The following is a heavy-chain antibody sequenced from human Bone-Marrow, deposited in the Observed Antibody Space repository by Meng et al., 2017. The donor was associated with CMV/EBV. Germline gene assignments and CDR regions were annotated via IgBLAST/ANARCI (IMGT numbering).Heavy chain of an antibody. V-gene: IGHV3-23*01. Sequence: GGSLRLSCAASGFTFSSYAMSWVRQAPGKGMEWVSAVSGSGSSTYYADSVQGRFAISRDNSKNTLYLQMNSLRAEDRAVYYCARGPTYSEFWRGDPPHYGVDVWGQGTTVTVSS. D-gene: IGHD3-3*01. CDR3: ARGPTYSEFWRGDPPHYGVDV. CDR1: GFTFSSYA. J-gene: IGHJ6*02. CDR2: VSGSGSST.